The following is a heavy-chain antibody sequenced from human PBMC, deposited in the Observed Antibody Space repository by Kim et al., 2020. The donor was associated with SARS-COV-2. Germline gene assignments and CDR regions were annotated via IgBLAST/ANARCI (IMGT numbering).Heavy chain of an antibody. CDR2: ISYDGSNK. CDR3: AKDRRGEPLWYYFDY. CDR1: GFTFSSYG. D-gene: IGHD2-21*01. J-gene: IGHJ4*01. Sequence: GGSLRLSCAASGFTFSSYGMHWVRQAPGKGLEWVAVISYDGSNKYYADSVKGRFTISRDNSKNTLYLQMNSLRAEDTAVYYCAKDRRGEPLWYYFDYWG. V-gene: IGHV3-30*18.